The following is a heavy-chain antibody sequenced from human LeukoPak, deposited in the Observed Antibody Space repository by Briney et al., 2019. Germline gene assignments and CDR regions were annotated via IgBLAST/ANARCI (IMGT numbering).Heavy chain of an antibody. Sequence: NPSETLSLTCGVSGGSIDITSYWSWVRQAPGRGLEWIGEIAHDGTTNYNASLRSRVAMSFDRANNHFSLILTSVTAADTAVYYCTRENRPFCPFAHWGQGVLVTVSS. J-gene: IGHJ4*02. CDR1: GGSIDITSY. CDR3: TRENRPFCPFAH. D-gene: IGHD2/OR15-2a*01. CDR2: IAHDGTT. V-gene: IGHV4-4*02.